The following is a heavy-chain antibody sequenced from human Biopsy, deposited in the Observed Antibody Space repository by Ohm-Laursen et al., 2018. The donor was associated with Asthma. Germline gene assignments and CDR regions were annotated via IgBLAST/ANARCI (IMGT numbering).Heavy chain of an antibody. CDR1: GGTLSTFA. CDR3: ARCQVSYSSVWSLLLKKMYYSGIDV. CDR2: VMTVSGTT. V-gene: IGHV1-69*13. D-gene: IGHD6-19*01. J-gene: IGHJ6*02. Sequence: GPSAYPSRKPSGGTLSTFAISWARHAPGQGLGWLGWVMTVSGTTTYTQQFPGRATTTADESTSTAYMEVTSLRSEDTAIYYCARCQVSYSSVWSLLLKKMYYSGIDVWGQGTAVTVSS.